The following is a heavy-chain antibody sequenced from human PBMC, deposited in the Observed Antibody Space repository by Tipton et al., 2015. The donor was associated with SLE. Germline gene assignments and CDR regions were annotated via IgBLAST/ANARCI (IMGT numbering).Heavy chain of an antibody. CDR1: SDSITSHY. D-gene: IGHD6-6*01. CDR3: ARGLQIAAFTFDY. Sequence: TLSLTCNVSSDSITSHYWSWIRQPPGKGLEWIGYISYSGITNYNPSLQSRVTISADTSKNHFSLKLSSVTAADTAVYYCARGLQIAAFTFDYWGQGTLVTVSS. J-gene: IGHJ4*02. CDR2: ISYSGIT. V-gene: IGHV4-59*11.